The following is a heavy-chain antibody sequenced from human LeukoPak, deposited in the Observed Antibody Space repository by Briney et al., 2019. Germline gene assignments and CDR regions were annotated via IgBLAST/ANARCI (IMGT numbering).Heavy chain of an antibody. CDR2: IYHSGST. Sequence: PSETLSLTCTVSGGSISSYYWSWIRQPPGKGLEWIGSIYHSGSTYYIPSLKSRVTISVDTSKNQFSLKLSSVTAADTAVFYCARSYHYCYMDVWGKGTTVTVSS. CDR3: ARSYHYCYMDV. V-gene: IGHV4-59*08. J-gene: IGHJ6*03. CDR1: GGSISSYY.